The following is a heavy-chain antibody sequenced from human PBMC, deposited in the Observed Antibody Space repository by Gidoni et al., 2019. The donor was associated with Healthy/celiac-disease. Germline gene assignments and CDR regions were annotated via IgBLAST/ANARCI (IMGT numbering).Heavy chain of an antibody. D-gene: IGHD4-17*01. Sequence: QVQMVESGGGLVKPGGSLRLSGAASGFTFSDYYMSWIRQAPGKGLEWVSYISSSSSYTNYADSVKGRFTISRDNAKNSLYLQMNSLRAEDTAVYYCARVSAFGTVTTFPFDAFDIWGQGTMVTVSS. CDR2: ISSSSSYT. CDR1: GFTFSDYY. J-gene: IGHJ3*02. V-gene: IGHV3-11*06. CDR3: ARVSAFGTVTTFPFDAFDI.